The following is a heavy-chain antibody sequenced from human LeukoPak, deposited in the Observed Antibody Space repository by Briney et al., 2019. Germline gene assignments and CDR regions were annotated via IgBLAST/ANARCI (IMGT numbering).Heavy chain of an antibody. CDR2: MNPKSGNT. Sequence: ASVKVSCKASGYTFSTCDINWVRQATEQGLEWMGWMNPKSGNTGFADKFQGRVTMTRDTSISTAYMELSSLTSEDTAVYYCARVLGSISHWGQGTLVTVYS. V-gene: IGHV1-8*01. CDR1: GYTFSTCD. D-gene: IGHD4/OR15-4a*01. J-gene: IGHJ4*02. CDR3: ARVLGSISH.